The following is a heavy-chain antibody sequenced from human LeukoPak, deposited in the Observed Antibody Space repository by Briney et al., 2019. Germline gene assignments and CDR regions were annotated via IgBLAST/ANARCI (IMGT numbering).Heavy chain of an antibody. Sequence: PSETLSLTCAVYGGSFSDYYWSWIRQAPGKGLEWIGEINHGGRTKYNPSLKSRVTISVDTSKNQFSLNLNSVTAADTAVYYCARGGATPMVFRYWGQGTLVTVSS. CDR1: GGSFSDYY. J-gene: IGHJ4*02. V-gene: IGHV4-34*01. CDR2: INHGGRT. CDR3: ARGGATPMVFRY. D-gene: IGHD5-18*01.